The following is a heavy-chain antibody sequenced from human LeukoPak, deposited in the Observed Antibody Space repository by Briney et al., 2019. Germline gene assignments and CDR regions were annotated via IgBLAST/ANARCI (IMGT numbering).Heavy chain of an antibody. CDR2: IYTSGST. J-gene: IGHJ4*02. CDR3: ARSGLTYYYDSSGYYYLGY. Sequence: SQTLSLTCTVSGGSISSGSYYWSWIRQPAGKGLEWIGRIYTSGSTNYNPSLKSRVTISVDTSKNQFSLKLSSVSAADTAIYYCARSGLTYYYDSSGYYYLGYWGQGTLVTVSS. V-gene: IGHV4-61*02. CDR1: GGSISSGSYY. D-gene: IGHD3-22*01.